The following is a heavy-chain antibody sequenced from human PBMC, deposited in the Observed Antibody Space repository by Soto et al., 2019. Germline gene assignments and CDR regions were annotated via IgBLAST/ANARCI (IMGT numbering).Heavy chain of an antibody. CDR1: GFTFSSYS. CDR2: ISSSSSYT. V-gene: IGHV3-21*01. J-gene: IGHJ4*02. D-gene: IGHD4-17*01. CDR3: ASVYGDSEYYFDY. Sequence: GGSLRLSCAASGFTFSSYSMNWVRQAPGKGLEWVSSISSSSSYTNYADSVKGRFTISRDNAKNSLYLQMNSLRAEDTAVYHCASVYGDSEYYFDYWGQGTLVTVAS.